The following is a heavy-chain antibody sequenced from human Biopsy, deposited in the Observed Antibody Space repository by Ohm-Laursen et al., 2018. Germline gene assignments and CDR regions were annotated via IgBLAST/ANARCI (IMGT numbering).Heavy chain of an antibody. CDR1: GFTLSSYG. J-gene: IGHJ4*02. Sequence: SLRLSCTASGFTLSSYGMHWVRQAPGKGMEWVAAIWYDGSNKNYADSVKGRFTISRDNSKNTLYLQMNSLRGEETAVYYCAKCMTGGSNYYFHHCGQGTLVTVSS. CDR3: AKCMTGGSNYYFHH. CDR2: IWYDGSNK. V-gene: IGHV3-33*06. D-gene: IGHD2-8*01.